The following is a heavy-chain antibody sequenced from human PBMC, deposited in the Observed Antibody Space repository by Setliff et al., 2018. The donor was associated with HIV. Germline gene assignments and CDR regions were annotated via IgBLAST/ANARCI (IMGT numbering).Heavy chain of an antibody. CDR2: VYHRGTT. Sequence: SETLSLTCTVSGDSISNNGYYWAWIRQPPGKGLEWIGCVYHRGTTYYNPSLKSRLAMSVDTSKNKFFLKLNSLTAADTAVYYCSLQHGRPMRWFDPWGPGTLGTVS. CDR1: GDSISNNGYY. D-gene: IGHD2-2*01. CDR3: SLQHGRPMRWFDP. V-gene: IGHV4-39*01. J-gene: IGHJ5*02.